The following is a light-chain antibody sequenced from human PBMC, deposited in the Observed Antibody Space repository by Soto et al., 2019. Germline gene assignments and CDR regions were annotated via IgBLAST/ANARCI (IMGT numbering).Light chain of an antibody. V-gene: IGLV1-44*01. CDR2: SNT. CDR3: AAWDDSLNGVV. J-gene: IGLJ2*01. CDR1: SSNNGSHT. Sequence: QSVLTQPPSASGTPGQTIAISCSGGSSNNGSHTVNWYQQLPGTAPRLLIYSNTQRPSGVPDRFSGSKSRTSASLAITGLQSEYEGDYYCAAWDDSLNGVVFGGGTKVTVL.